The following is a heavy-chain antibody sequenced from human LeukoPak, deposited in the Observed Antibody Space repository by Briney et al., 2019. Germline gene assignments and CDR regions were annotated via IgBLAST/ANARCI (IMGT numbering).Heavy chain of an antibody. V-gene: IGHV3-43*01. Sequence: GGSLRLSCAASGFTFDDYTMHWVRQAPGKGLEWVSLISWDGGSTYYADSVKGRFTISRDNSKNSLYLQMNSLRTEDTALYYCAKDAIAARPVVYYYYYYMGVWGKGTTVTVS. J-gene: IGHJ6*03. CDR3: AKDAIAARPVVYYYYYYMGV. CDR2: ISWDGGST. CDR1: GFTFDDYT. D-gene: IGHD6-6*01.